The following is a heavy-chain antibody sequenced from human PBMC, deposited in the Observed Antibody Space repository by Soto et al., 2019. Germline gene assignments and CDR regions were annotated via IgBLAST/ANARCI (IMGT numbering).Heavy chain of an antibody. CDR2: LNPYSGAT. V-gene: IGHV1-2*02. J-gene: IGHJ4*02. CDR3: ATAKRGTVSLLAD. CDR1: GYPVSDNH. Sequence: QVQLVQSGAELRKAGASVKVYCKASGYPVSDNHIHWVRQAPGQVLEWMGWLNPYSGATTYAPKYQGRVTLTRDTSLSTSYMELIALKSADTAVDYCATAKRGTVSLLADWGQGTLVTVSS. D-gene: IGHD4-4*01.